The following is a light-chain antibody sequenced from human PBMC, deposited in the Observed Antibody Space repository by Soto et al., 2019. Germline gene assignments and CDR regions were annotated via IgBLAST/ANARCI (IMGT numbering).Light chain of an antibody. CDR2: KAS. V-gene: IGKV1-5*03. CDR3: QQYTTYPLT. J-gene: IGKJ4*01. Sequence: IQMTQSPSSLSASVGDRVNITCRASESISNWLAWYQQKPGKAPKLLIFKASNLERGVPSRFSGSGSGTEFTHTINSLQPDDFATYSCQQYTTYPLTFGGGTKVEIK. CDR1: ESISNW.